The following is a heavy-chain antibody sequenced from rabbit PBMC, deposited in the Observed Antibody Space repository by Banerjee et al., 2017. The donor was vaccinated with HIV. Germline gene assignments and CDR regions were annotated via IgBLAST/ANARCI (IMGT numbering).Heavy chain of an antibody. Sequence: QSLEESGGDLVKPGASLTLTCTASGFSFSSSYYYYMCWVRQAPGKGLEWIGCIYSDSGGAYYASWVNGRFTISRSTSLNTVDLKMTSLTAADTATYFCARDYVSMGVYFSLWGPGTLVTVS. D-gene: IGHD5-1*01. CDR2: IYSDSGGA. CDR3: ARDYVSMGVYFSL. J-gene: IGHJ4*01. CDR1: GFSFSSSYYYY. V-gene: IGHV1S43*01.